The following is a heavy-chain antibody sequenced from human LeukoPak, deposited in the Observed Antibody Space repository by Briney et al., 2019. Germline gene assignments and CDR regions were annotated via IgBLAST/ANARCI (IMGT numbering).Heavy chain of an antibody. CDR3: ATLPLKEWLVPK. V-gene: IGHV4-59*01. Sequence: SETLSLTCTVSGGSISSYYWSWIRQPPGKGPEWIGYIYYSGSTNYNPSLKSRVTISVDTSKNQFSLKLSSVTAADTAVYYCATLPLKEWLVPKWGQGTLVTVSS. CDR2: IYYSGST. D-gene: IGHD6-19*01. J-gene: IGHJ4*02. CDR1: GGSISSYY.